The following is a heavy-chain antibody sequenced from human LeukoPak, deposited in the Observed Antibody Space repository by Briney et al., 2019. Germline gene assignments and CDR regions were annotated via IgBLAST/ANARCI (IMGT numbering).Heavy chain of an antibody. CDR2: INHSGST. D-gene: IGHD3-22*01. Sequence: SETLSLTCAVYGGSFSGYYWSWIGQPPGKGLEWIGEINHSGSTNYNPSLKSRVTISVDTSKNQFSLKVRSVTAADTAVYYCARGPRYYYESSGYYYNYWGQGTLVTVSS. J-gene: IGHJ4*02. CDR3: ARGPRYYYESSGYYYNY. V-gene: IGHV4-34*01. CDR1: GGSFSGYY.